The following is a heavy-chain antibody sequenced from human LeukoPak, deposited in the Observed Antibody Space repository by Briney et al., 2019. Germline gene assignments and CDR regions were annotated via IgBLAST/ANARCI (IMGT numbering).Heavy chain of an antibody. J-gene: IGHJ4*02. D-gene: IGHD5-12*01. CDR3: ARGLSHSGYEVHRHTLTGSMGY. CDR1: GYTFTSYD. Sequence: GASVKVSCKASGYTFTSYDINWVRQATGQGLEWMGWMNPNSGNTGYAQKFQGRVTITRNTSISTAYMELSSLRSEDTAVYYCARGLSHSGYEVHRHTLTGSMGYWGQGTLVTVSS. V-gene: IGHV1-8*03. CDR2: MNPNSGNT.